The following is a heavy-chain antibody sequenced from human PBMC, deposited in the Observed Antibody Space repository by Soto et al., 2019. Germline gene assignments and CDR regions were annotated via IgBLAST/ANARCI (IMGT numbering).Heavy chain of an antibody. V-gene: IGHV3-21*01. J-gene: IGHJ6*02. CDR3: ARKKTARPPAYGFDV. D-gene: IGHD1-1*01. CDR2: ITRNSDI. CDR1: GFTFSSYS. Sequence: GGSLRLSCAASGFTFSSYSIHWVRQAPGKGLEWVSAITRNSDIYYADSVKGRFTISRDNAQNSVSLQMNSLRAEDTAVYYCARKKTARPPAYGFDVWGQGTTVTVSS.